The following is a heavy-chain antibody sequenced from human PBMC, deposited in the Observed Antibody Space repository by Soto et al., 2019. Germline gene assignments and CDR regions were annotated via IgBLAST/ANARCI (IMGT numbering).Heavy chain of an antibody. J-gene: IGHJ6*02. D-gene: IGHD6-13*01. Sequence: GGSLRLSCAASGFTFSSYAMHWVRQAPGKGLEWVAVISYDGSNKYYADSVKGRFTISRDNSKNTLYLQMNSLRAEDTAVYYCARAGYSSSWPPSYYYYGMDVWGQGTTVTVSS. CDR3: ARAGYSSSWPPSYYYYGMDV. CDR1: GFTFSSYA. V-gene: IGHV3-30-3*01. CDR2: ISYDGSNK.